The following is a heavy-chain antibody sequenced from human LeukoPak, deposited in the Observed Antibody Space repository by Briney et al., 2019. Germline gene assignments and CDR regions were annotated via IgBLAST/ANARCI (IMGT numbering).Heavy chain of an antibody. J-gene: IGHJ5*02. Sequence: SETLSLTCTVSGGSISSYYWSWIRQPAGKGLEWIGRIYTSGSTTYNPSLKSRVTMSVDTSKNQFSLKLSSVTAADTAVYYCARDWFSMDSRRPTLDPWGQGTLVTVSS. D-gene: IGHD2/OR15-2a*01. CDR3: ARDWFSMDSRRPTLDP. CDR1: GGSISSYY. V-gene: IGHV4-4*07. CDR2: IYTSGST.